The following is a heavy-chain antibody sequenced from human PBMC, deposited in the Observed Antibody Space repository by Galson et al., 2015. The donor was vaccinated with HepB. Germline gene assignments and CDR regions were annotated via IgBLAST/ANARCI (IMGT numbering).Heavy chain of an antibody. CDR3: ARDFGWNFDL. D-gene: IGHD3-9*01. V-gene: IGHV3-30*03. J-gene: IGHJ4*02. CDR1: RVTFSTYG. Sequence: SLRLSCAASRVTFSTYGMHWVRQAPGKGLEWLAVILYDGSDKRYADPVKGQFTISRDNSKNSLFLQVDGLRPEDTAMYYCARDFGWNFDLWGQGTLVTVSS. CDR2: ILYDGSDK.